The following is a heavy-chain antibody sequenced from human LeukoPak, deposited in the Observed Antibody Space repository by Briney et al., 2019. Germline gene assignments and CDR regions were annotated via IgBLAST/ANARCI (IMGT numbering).Heavy chain of an antibody. Sequence: ASVKVSCKASGYTFTNYYMHWVRQAPGQGLEWMGLINPGGGNTNYAQNFQGRVTMTRDTSTSTVYMELSSLRSEDTAVYYCARMSSGWYGGGVWFDPWGQGTLVTVSS. J-gene: IGHJ5*02. V-gene: IGHV1-46*01. CDR3: ARMSSGWYGGGVWFDP. D-gene: IGHD6-19*01. CDR2: INPGGGNT. CDR1: GYTFTNYY.